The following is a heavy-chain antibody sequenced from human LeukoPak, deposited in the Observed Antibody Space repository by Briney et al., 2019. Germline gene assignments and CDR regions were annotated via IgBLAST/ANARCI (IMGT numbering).Heavy chain of an antibody. CDR1: GFSFSDNY. J-gene: IGHJ4*02. CDR2: ISGNSGYT. D-gene: IGHD2-21*01. Sequence: PGGSLRLSCAASGFSFSDNYMSWVRQAPGKGLEWISYISGNSGYTKYADSVKGRFTIYRDNARKSLYLQMNNVTAEDTAVYYCRRQDWAYWGQGTLVTVSS. CDR3: RRQDWAY. V-gene: IGHV3-11*03.